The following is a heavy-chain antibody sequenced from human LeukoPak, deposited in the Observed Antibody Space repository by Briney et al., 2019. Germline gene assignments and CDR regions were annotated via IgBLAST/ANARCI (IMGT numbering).Heavy chain of an antibody. Sequence: ASVKVSCKASGYTFTGYYMHWVRRAPGQGLEWMGWINPNSGGTNYAQKFQGRVTMTRDTSISTAYMELSRLRSDDTAVYYCARECRGYSYGPPFDYWGQGTLVTVSS. CDR3: ARECRGYSYGPPFDY. J-gene: IGHJ4*02. D-gene: IGHD5-18*01. V-gene: IGHV1-2*02. CDR1: GYTFTGYY. CDR2: INPNSGGT.